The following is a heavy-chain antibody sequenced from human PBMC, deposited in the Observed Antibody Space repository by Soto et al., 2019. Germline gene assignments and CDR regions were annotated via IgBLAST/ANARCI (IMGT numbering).Heavy chain of an antibody. CDR2: IYYSGST. CDR3: ARDLLVSASDKNYYDSSVNWFDP. D-gene: IGHD3-22*01. Sequence: KPSETLSLTCTVSGGSISSGGYYWSWIRQHPGKGLEWIGYIYYSGSTYYNPSLKSRVTISVDTSKNQFSLKLSSVTAADTAVYYCARDLLVSASDKNYYDSSVNWFDPWGQGTLVTVSS. CDR1: GGSISSGGYY. J-gene: IGHJ5*02. V-gene: IGHV4-31*03.